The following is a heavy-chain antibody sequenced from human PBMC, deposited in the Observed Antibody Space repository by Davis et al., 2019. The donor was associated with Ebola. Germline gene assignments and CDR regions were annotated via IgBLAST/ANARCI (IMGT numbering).Heavy chain of an antibody. CDR3: VQSWEKGSGWGLDFDT. J-gene: IGHJ4*02. V-gene: IGHV2-5*02. Sequence: SGPTLVKPTQTLTLTCTFSGFSLTASGVGVGWIRQPPGKALEWPALIYWEGDKRYRPSLKSRLTSTKGYTSNNQVVLTLTDMDPMDTATYYCVQSWEKGSGWGLDFDTWGQGTLVTVSS. D-gene: IGHD6-19*01. CDR1: GFSLTASGVG. CDR2: IYWEGDK.